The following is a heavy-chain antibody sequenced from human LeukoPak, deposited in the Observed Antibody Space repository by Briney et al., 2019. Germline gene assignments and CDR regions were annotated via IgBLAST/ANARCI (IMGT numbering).Heavy chain of an antibody. CDR1: GFTFSSYG. V-gene: IGHV3-30*03. Sequence: PGGSLRLSCAASGFTFSSYGMHWVRQAPGKGLEWVAVISYDGSNKYYADSVKGRFTISRDNSKNTLYLQMNSLRAEDTAVYYCARESCSSTSCYPNYWGQGTLVTVSS. CDR3: ARESCSSTSCYPNY. J-gene: IGHJ4*02. D-gene: IGHD2-2*01. CDR2: ISYDGSNK.